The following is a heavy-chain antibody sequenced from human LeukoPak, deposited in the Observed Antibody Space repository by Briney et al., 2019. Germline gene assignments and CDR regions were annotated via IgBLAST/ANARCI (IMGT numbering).Heavy chain of an antibody. D-gene: IGHD7-27*01. J-gene: IGHJ4*02. Sequence: GGSLRLSCGASGFTFSRYAMSWVRQAPGKGLEWVSYISSSGSTIYYADSVKGRFTISRDNAKNSLYLQMNSLRAEDTAVYYCARGGWGYYFDYWGQGTLVTVSS. CDR2: ISSSGSTI. V-gene: IGHV3-48*03. CDR1: GFTFSRYA. CDR3: ARGGWGYYFDY.